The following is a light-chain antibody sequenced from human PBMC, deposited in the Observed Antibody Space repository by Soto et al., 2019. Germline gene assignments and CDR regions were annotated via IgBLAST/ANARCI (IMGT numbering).Light chain of an antibody. Sequence: EIVLTQSPATLSLSPGERATLSCRASQSVSSYLAWYQQKPGKAPRLLIYDASNRATGIPARFSGSGSGTDFTLTISSLEPEDFAVYYCQQRSNSATFGQGTKVDIK. J-gene: IGKJ1*01. CDR1: QSVSSY. CDR2: DAS. V-gene: IGKV3-11*01. CDR3: QQRSNSAT.